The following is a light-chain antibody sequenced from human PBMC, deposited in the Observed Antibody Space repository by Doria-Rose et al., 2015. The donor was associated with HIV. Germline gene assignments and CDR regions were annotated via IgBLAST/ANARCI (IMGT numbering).Light chain of an antibody. CDR1: QSFSSTY. CDR2: DGS. CDR3: HQYGTSWT. Sequence: EIVMTQSPGTLSLSPGEGATLSCRASQSFSSTYLAWYQQKPGQAPSLLIYDGSTRATGIPDRFSASGSGTDFTLTINRLEPEDFALYYRHQYGTSWTFGQGTKVEI. J-gene: IGKJ1*01. V-gene: IGKV3-20*01.